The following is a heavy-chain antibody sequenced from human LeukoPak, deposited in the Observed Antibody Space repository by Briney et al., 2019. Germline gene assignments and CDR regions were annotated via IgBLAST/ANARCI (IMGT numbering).Heavy chain of an antibody. Sequence: TSETLSLTCTVSGGSISSSSYYWGRNRQPQGQGLVWIGSIYYSGSTYYNPSLKSRITISVDKSKNQFYLKLSSVTAADTAVYYCARTAKQQLVYWFDPWGQGTLVTVSS. CDR2: IYYSGST. CDR1: GGSISSSSYY. D-gene: IGHD6-13*01. V-gene: IGHV4-39*01. J-gene: IGHJ5*02. CDR3: ARTAKQQLVYWFDP.